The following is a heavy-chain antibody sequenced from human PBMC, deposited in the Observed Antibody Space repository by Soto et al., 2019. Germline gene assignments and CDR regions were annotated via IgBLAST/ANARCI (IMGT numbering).Heavy chain of an antibody. J-gene: IGHJ4*02. CDR2: IYYNGNT. CDR1: GGSVSSGSYY. Sequence: SETLSLTCTVSGGSVSSGSYYWSWIRQPPGKGLEWIGYIYYNGNTNYAQKLQGRVTMTTDTSTSTAYMELRSLRSDDTAVYYCARVNDFWSGYYRNPDFDYWGQGTLVTVSS. V-gene: IGHV4-61*01. CDR3: ARVNDFWSGYYRNPDFDY. D-gene: IGHD3-3*01.